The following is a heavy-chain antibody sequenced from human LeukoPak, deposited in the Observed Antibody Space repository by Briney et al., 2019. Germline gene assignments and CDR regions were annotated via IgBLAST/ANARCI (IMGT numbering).Heavy chain of an antibody. V-gene: IGHV1-46*01. CDR3: ARSPLILTGENFDY. J-gene: IGHJ4*02. Sequence: ASVKVSCKASGYTFSNYYVHWVRQAPGQGLEWMGMINPSGGSTNYAQRPQGRVTMTRDMSTNTVYMELSSLRSEDTAVYYCARSPLILTGENFDYWGQGTLVTVSS. CDR2: INPSGGST. CDR1: GYTFSNYY. D-gene: IGHD3-9*01.